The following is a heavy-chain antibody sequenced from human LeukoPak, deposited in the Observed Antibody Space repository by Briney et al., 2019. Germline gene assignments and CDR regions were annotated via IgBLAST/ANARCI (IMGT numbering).Heavy chain of an antibody. D-gene: IGHD6-13*01. CDR1: GFTFSSYG. J-gene: IGHJ4*02. V-gene: IGHV3-33*01. Sequence: GGSLRLSCAASGFTFSSYGMHWVRQAPGKGLEGVAVIWYDGSNKYYADSVKGRFTISRDNSKNTLYLQMNSLRAEDTAVYYCARDREQLVLDYWGQGTLVTVSS. CDR2: IWYDGSNK. CDR3: ARDREQLVLDY.